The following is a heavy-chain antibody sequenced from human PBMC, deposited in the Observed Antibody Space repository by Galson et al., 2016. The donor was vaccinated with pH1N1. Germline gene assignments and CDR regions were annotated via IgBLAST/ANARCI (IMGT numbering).Heavy chain of an antibody. CDR1: GYTFTRYY. D-gene: IGHD1-26*01. J-gene: IGHJ4*02. Sequence: SVKVSCKASGYTFTRYYMHWVRQAPGQGLEWMGIINPSGGNTVYAEKFQGRVTLTSDTSTSIAYMDLSNLRSEDTSVFYCTRDLGRRREFWGQGTLVTVSS. CDR2: INPSGGNT. CDR3: TRDLGRRREF. V-gene: IGHV1-46*01.